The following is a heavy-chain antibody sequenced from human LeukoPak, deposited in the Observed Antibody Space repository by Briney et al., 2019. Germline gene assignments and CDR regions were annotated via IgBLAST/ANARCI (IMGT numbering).Heavy chain of an antibody. V-gene: IGHV4-59*01. CDR3: AIGIAAAGHQFDY. D-gene: IGHD6-13*01. CDR2: IYYSGST. J-gene: IGHJ4*02. Sequence: SETLSLTCTVSVGSISSYYWSWIRHPPGKGLEWIGYIYYSGSTNYNPSLRSRVTISVDTSKNQFSLKLSSVTAADTAVYYCAIGIAAAGHQFDYWGQGTLVTVSS. CDR1: VGSISSYY.